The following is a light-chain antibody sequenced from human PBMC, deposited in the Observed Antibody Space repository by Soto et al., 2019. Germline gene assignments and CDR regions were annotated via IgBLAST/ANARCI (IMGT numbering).Light chain of an antibody. CDR3: HQSYDIPT. V-gene: IGKV1-9*01. CDR1: QDISSF. CDR2: AAS. J-gene: IGKJ5*01. Sequence: IQLTQSPSSLSASIGDRVTITCRASQDISSFLAWYQQKPGKAPKLLIYAASTLQSGVPSRFSGSGSGTDFTLTISRLQPEDFATYYCHQSYDIPTFGQGTRLEI.